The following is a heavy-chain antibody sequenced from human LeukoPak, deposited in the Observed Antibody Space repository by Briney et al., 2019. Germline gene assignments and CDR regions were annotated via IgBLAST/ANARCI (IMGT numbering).Heavy chain of an antibody. Sequence: GGSLRLSCAASGFTFSSYGMHWVRQAPGKGLEWVAVISYDGSNKYYADSVKGRFTISRDNSKNTLYLQMNSLRAEDTAVYNCGGLGLELLGMDVWGQGTTVTVSS. CDR2: ISYDGSNK. J-gene: IGHJ6*02. V-gene: IGHV3-30*03. CDR3: GGLGLELLGMDV. CDR1: GFTFSSYG. D-gene: IGHD1-7*01.